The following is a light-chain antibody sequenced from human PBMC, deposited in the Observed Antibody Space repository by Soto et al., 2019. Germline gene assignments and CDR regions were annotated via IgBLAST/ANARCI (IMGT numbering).Light chain of an antibody. Sequence: QSVVTQPASVSGSPGQSITISCTGTSSDIGTYNYVSWYQHRPGKAPKLIIYEVTNRPSGVSNRFSASKSGNTASLTISGLQAEDEAAYYCSSYRSTTTPWVFGGGTKLTVL. CDR1: SSDIGTYNY. CDR3: SSYRSTTTPWV. V-gene: IGLV2-14*01. J-gene: IGLJ3*02. CDR2: EVT.